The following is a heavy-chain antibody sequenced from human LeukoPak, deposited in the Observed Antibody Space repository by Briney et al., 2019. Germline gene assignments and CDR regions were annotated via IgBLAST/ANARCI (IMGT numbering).Heavy chain of an antibody. V-gene: IGHV4-34*01. CDR1: GGSFSGYY. J-gene: IGHJ5*02. CDR2: VNCGGSN. D-gene: IGHD7-27*01. CDR3: ARVVGWGWFDP. Sequence: PSETLSLTCAVYGGSFSGYYWSWIRQPPGKGLEWVANVNCGGSNYYNPSLQSRVTISIDKSKKQVFLRLSSVTAADTAVYYCARVVGWGWFDPLGQGTLVTVSS.